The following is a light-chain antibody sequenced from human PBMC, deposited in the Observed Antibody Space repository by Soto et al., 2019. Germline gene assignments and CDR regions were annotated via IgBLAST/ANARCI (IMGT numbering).Light chain of an antibody. J-gene: IGKJ1*01. CDR1: QGISNY. CDR3: QKYNSAPRT. Sequence: DIQMTQSPSSLSASVGDRVTITCRASQGISNYLAWYQQKPGKVPKLLIYAASPLQSGVTSRFSGSGSGTDFTLTISSLQPEDVATYYCQKYNSAPRTFGQGTKVEIK. CDR2: AAS. V-gene: IGKV1-27*01.